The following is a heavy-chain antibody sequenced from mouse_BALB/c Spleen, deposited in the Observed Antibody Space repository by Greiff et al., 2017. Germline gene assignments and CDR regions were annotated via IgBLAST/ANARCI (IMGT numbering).Heavy chain of an antibody. CDR1: GFTFSSFG. Sequence: EVMLVESGGGLVQPGGSRKLSCAASGFTFSSFGMHWVRQAPEKGLEWVAYISSGSSTIYYADTVKGRFTISRDNPKNTLFLQMTSLRSEDTAMYYCASANGYWGQGTTLTVSS. CDR2: ISSGSSTI. D-gene: IGHD3-3*01. CDR3: ASANGY. V-gene: IGHV5-17*02. J-gene: IGHJ2*01.